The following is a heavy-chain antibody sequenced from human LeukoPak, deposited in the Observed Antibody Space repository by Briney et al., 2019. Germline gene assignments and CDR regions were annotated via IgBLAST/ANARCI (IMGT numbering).Heavy chain of an antibody. Sequence: GGSLRLSCAASGITFSSYGMSWVRQVPGKGLEWVSSISHTGGSPYYADSVKGRFTISRDNSKNTLYLQMNSLRAEDTAVYYCARDRRPTGGFDYWGQGTLVTVSS. D-gene: IGHD2-8*02. CDR3: ARDRRPTGGFDY. CDR1: GITFSSYG. J-gene: IGHJ4*02. CDR2: ISHTGGSP. V-gene: IGHV3-23*01.